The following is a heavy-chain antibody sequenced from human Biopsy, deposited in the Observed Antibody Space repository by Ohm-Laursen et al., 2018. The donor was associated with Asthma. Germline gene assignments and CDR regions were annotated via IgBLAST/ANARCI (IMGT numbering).Heavy chain of an antibody. Sequence: AASVKVSCKTSGYTFSSAGITWVRQAPGQGLVWMGWISVYNGNTKVAQKLQDRVTMITDTSTSTAYMELRSLRSDDTAVYFCARAVDYSHYYGIDVWGQGTTVTVS. J-gene: IGHJ6*02. CDR3: ARAVDYSHYYGIDV. V-gene: IGHV1-18*01. D-gene: IGHD3-10*01. CDR2: ISVYNGNT. CDR1: GYTFSSAG.